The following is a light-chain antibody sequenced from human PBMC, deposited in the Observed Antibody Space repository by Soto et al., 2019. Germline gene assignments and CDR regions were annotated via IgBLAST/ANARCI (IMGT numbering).Light chain of an antibody. V-gene: IGLV3-1*01. CDR1: NWGKTY. CDR2: QDT. CDR3: QAWDSHTYV. J-gene: IGLJ1*01. Sequence: SSELTQPPSVSVSPGQTASISCSGGNWGKTYASWYQQRPGQSPVLVIYQDTKRPSGIPERFSGSISGDTATLTISGTQTLVEADYYCQAWDSHTYVFGSGTTVTVL.